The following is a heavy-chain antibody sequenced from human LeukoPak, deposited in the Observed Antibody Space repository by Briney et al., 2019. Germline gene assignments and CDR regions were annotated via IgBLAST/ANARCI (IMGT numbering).Heavy chain of an antibody. V-gene: IGHV3-23*01. J-gene: IGHJ4*02. CDR3: ARDRRSTGWPFDY. Sequence: PGGSLRLSCVASGFTFSSYAMTWVRQAPGKGLEWVSIVSGSGDSTYYSDSMKGRFTISRDNSKNTLFLQINRLRVDDTAVYYCARDRRSTGWPFDYWGQGTLVTVSS. CDR1: GFTFSSYA. D-gene: IGHD6-19*01. CDR2: VSGSGDST.